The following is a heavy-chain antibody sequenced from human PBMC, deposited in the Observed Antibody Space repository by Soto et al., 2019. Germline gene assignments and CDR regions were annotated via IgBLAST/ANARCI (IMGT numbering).Heavy chain of an antibody. D-gene: IGHD3-16*01. Sequence: GASVKVSCKASGYTFTNYDIHWVRQATGQGLEWMGWMNPDSGNTGQSKQFQGRVTMTRDTSIGTAYMEMSSLRPEDTAVYYCARGRFRRTWFDPWGQGTLVTVSS. V-gene: IGHV1-8*01. CDR1: GYTFTNYD. J-gene: IGHJ5*02. CDR2: MNPDSGNT. CDR3: ARGRFRRTWFDP.